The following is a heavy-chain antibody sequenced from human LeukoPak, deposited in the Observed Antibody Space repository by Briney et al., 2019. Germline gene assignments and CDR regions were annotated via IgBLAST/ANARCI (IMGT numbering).Heavy chain of an antibody. J-gene: IGHJ4*02. Sequence: ASVKVSCKASGYTFTSYYMHWVRQAPGQGLVWMGIINPSGGSTSYAQKFQGRVTMTRDTSISTAYMELSRLRSDDTAVYYCARGGGPGGYSSSWYSDYWGQGTLVTVSS. V-gene: IGHV1-46*01. D-gene: IGHD6-13*01. CDR3: ARGGGPGGYSSSWYSDY. CDR1: GYTFTSYY. CDR2: INPSGGST.